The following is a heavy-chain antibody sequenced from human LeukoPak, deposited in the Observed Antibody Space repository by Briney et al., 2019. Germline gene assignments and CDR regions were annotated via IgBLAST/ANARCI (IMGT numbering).Heavy chain of an antibody. V-gene: IGHV3-11*04. CDR3: ARTARHLDY. CDR1: GFTFSDPY. CDR2: ISGSGTDI. J-gene: IGHJ4*02. Sequence: GGSLRLSCKASGFTFSDPYMSWIRQAPGKGLECLSYISGSGTDINYADSVRGRFTISRDNAKNLLYLQMNDLRVEDTAVYYCARTARHLDYWGQGTLVTVSS. D-gene: IGHD5-18*01.